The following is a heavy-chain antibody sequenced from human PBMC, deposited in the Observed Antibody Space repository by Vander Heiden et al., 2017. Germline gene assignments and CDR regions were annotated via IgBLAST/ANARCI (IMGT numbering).Heavy chain of an antibody. V-gene: IGHV2-5*01. CDR1: GFSLMTSGVG. CDR2: IYWNDLK. J-gene: IGHJ2*01. Sequence: QITLKESGPTLVKPTQTLTLTCTFSGFSLMTSGVGVGWLRQPPGKAPEWLALIYWNDLKRYSPSLNNRLFITMDTSKGQVVLTMTNMDPLDTATYYCAYHYWFFHVWGRGTLVTVSS. CDR3: AYHYWFFHV.